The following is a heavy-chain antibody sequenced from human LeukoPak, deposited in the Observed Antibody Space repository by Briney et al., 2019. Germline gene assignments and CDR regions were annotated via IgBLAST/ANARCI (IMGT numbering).Heavy chain of an antibody. CDR1: GYTFTSYG. CDR2: ISAYNGNT. Sequence: GASVKVSCKASGYTFTSYGISWVRQAPGQGLEWMGWISAYNGNTNYAQKLQGRVTMTTDTSTSTAHMDLRSLRSDDTAVYYCARTAYGAYGTIDYWGQGTLVTVSS. D-gene: IGHD4-17*01. CDR3: ARTAYGAYGTIDY. J-gene: IGHJ4*02. V-gene: IGHV1-18*04.